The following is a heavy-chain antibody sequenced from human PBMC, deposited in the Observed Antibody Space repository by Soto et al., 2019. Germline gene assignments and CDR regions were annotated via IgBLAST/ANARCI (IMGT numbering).Heavy chain of an antibody. CDR3: ASDMSTT. D-gene: IGHD2-2*01. V-gene: IGHV1-8*01. Sequence: QVQLVQSGAEVKKPGASVKVSCKASGYTFTSLDINWMRQATGQGLEWMGWMNPNSGHTNYAQKFQGRVTMTRDTSISTAYMELTSLRSEDTAIYYCASDMSTTWGQGTLVIVSS. J-gene: IGHJ5*02. CDR2: MNPNSGHT. CDR1: GYTFTSLD.